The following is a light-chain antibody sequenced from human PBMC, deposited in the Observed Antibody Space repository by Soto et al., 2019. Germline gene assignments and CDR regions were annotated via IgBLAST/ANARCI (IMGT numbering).Light chain of an antibody. Sequence: DIQMTQSPSTLSGSVGDRVTTTCRVSQTISSWLAWYQQKPGKAPKLLIYKASTLKSGVPSRFSGSGSGTEFTLTISSLQPDDFATYYCQHYNSYSEAFGQGTKVDIK. CDR1: QTISSW. J-gene: IGKJ1*01. V-gene: IGKV1-5*03. CDR3: QHYNSYSEA. CDR2: KAS.